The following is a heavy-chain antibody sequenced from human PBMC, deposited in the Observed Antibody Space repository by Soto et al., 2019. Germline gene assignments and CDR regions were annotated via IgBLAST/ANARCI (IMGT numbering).Heavy chain of an antibody. D-gene: IGHD3-3*01. Sequence: PSETLSLTCAVYGGSFSGYYWSWIRQPPGKGLEWIGEINHSGSTNYNPSLKSRVTISVDTSKNQFSLKLSSVTAADTAVYYCARGRLEWLLLGRPLYYYSGMDVWGQGTTVTVSS. CDR1: GGSFSGYY. J-gene: IGHJ6*02. V-gene: IGHV4-34*01. CDR3: ARGRLEWLLLGRPLYYYSGMDV. CDR2: INHSGST.